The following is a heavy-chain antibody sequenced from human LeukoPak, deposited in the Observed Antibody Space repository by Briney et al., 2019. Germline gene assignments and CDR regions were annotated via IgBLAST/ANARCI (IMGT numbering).Heavy chain of an antibody. V-gene: IGHV4-59*01. J-gene: IGHJ4*02. CDR1: GDSISSYY. CDR2: IYYSGGT. CDR3: ARVYYSVSSAGFDY. D-gene: IGHD1-26*01. Sequence: SETLSLTCTVSGDSISSYYWSWIRQPPGKGLEWIGYIYYSGGTDYNPSLKSRVTIFVDTSRNQFSLNLNSVTAADTAVYYCARVYYSVSSAGFDYWGQGTLVSVSS.